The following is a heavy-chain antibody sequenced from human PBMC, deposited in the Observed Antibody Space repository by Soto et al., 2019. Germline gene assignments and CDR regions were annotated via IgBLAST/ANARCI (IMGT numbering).Heavy chain of an antibody. J-gene: IGHJ3*02. V-gene: IGHV3-49*03. D-gene: IGHD6-13*01. Sequence: EVQLVESGGGLVQPGRSLRLSCTASGFTFGDYAMSWFRQAPGKGLEWVGFIRSKAYGGTTEYAASVKGRFTISRDDSISIAYPQLNSLTTEDTAVYYCTRELSMYSSDAFDIWVHGTMVTVSS. CDR1: GFTFGDYA. CDR3: TRELSMYSSDAFDI. CDR2: IRSKAYGGTT.